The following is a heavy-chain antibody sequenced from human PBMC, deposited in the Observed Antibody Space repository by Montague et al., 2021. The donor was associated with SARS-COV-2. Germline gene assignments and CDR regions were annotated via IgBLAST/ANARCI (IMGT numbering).Heavy chain of an antibody. CDR3: ARDLDSFYGMDV. J-gene: IGHJ6*02. CDR1: GGSISSSSYY. CDR2: IYYSGXT. Sequence: SETLSLTCTVSGGSISSSSYYWGWIRQPPGKGLEWIGRIYYSGXTXYXXXXKSRFTISVDTSKNQFSLKLSSVIAAHTAVYYCARDLDSFYGMDVWGQGTTVTVSS. V-gene: IGHV4-39*07.